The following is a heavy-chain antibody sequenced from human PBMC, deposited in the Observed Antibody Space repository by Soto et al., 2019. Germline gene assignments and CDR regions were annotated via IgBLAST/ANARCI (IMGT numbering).Heavy chain of an antibody. J-gene: IGHJ5*02. CDR3: AREWELLNWFDP. D-gene: IGHD1-26*01. CDR1: GGTFSSYA. CDR2: IIPIFGTA. Sequence: SVKVSCKASGGTFSSYAISWVRQAPGQGLEWMGGIIPIFGTANYAQKFQGRVTITADESTSTAYMELSSLRSEDTAVYYCAREWELLNWFDPWGQGTLVTVSS. V-gene: IGHV1-69*13.